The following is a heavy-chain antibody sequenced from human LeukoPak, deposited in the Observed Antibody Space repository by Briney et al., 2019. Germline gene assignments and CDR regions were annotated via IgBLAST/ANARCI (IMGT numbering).Heavy chain of an antibody. Sequence: PGGSLRLSCAASGFTFSSYAMYWVRQAPGKGLEWVAVISYDGSDKFYADSVKGRFTISRDSSKNTLYLQMNSLRTEDTAVYYCARARPSMWIDYWGQGTLVTVSS. CDR2: ISYDGSDK. D-gene: IGHD5-12*01. CDR3: ARARPSMWIDY. CDR1: GFTFSSYA. J-gene: IGHJ4*02. V-gene: IGHV3-30*04.